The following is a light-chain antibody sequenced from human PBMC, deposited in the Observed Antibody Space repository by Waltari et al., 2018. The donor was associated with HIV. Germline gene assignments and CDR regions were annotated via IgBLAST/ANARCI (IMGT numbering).Light chain of an antibody. CDR1: ETIGSY. Sequence: DILLTQSPSSLSASVGDRVTITCRASETIGSYLNWYRQEPGKAPHLLIYAASSLRSGVPSRFSASGSGSEFTLTISTLQREDSATYYCQQTYRVPYTFGQGTKVEI. V-gene: IGKV1-39*01. CDR2: AAS. J-gene: IGKJ2*01. CDR3: QQTYRVPYT.